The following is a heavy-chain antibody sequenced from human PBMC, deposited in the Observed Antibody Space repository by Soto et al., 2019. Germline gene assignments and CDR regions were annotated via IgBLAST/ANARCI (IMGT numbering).Heavy chain of an antibody. CDR3: ARRVGPTSQYGMDV. J-gene: IGHJ6*02. Sequence: VKKPGSSVKVSCKASGGTFSSYAISWVRQAPGQGLEWMGGIIPIFGTANYAQKFQGRVTIPADEPTSTAYMELSSLRSEDTAVYYCARRVGPTSQYGMDVWGQGTTVTVSS. D-gene: IGHD1-26*01. CDR1: GGTFSSYA. V-gene: IGHV1-69*01. CDR2: IIPIFGTA.